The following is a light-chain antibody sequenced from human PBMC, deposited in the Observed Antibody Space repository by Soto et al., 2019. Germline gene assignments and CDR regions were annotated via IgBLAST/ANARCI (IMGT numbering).Light chain of an antibody. CDR2: DVS. CDR1: SSDIGGYNF. Sequence: QSALTQPASVSRSPGQSITISCTGTSSDIGGYNFVSWYQHHPGKAPKLLIHDVSNRPSGVSSRFSGSKSGNTASLTISGLQAEDEAAYYCNSYRTVSTYVFGTGTKLTVL. J-gene: IGLJ1*01. CDR3: NSYRTVSTYV. V-gene: IGLV2-14*03.